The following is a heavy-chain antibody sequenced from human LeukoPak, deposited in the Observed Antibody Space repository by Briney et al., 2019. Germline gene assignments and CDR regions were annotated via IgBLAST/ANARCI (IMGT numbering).Heavy chain of an antibody. CDR1: GGSISSFY. CDR3: ASGNDYGDYY. J-gene: IGHJ4*02. D-gene: IGHD4-17*01. CDR2: LYTSGST. Sequence: SETLSLTCTVSGGSISSFYWGWIRQPAGKGLEWIGRLYTSGSTNYNPSLNSRVTMSVDTSKNQFSLKLSSVTAADTAVYYCASGNDYGDYYWGQGTLVTVSS. V-gene: IGHV4-4*07.